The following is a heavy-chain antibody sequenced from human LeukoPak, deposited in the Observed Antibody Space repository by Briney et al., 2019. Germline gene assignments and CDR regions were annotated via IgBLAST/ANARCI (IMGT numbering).Heavy chain of an antibody. V-gene: IGHV3-23*01. D-gene: IGHD1-7*01. CDR1: GFTFSSYA. J-gene: IGHJ4*02. Sequence: GGSLRLSCAASGFTFSSYAMNWVRQAPGKGLEWVSTISDSGGTTYYADSVKGRFTISRDNSKNTLYLQMNSLRAEDTAVYYCAKDPPDVITGTQSSYWGQGTLVTVSS. CDR2: ISDSGGTT. CDR3: AKDPPDVITGTQSSY.